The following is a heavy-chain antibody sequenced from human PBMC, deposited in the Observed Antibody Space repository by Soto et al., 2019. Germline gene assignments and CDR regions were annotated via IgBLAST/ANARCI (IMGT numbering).Heavy chain of an antibody. Sequence: GASVKVSCKASGYTFTSYAMHWVRQAPGQRLEWMGWINAGNGNTKYSQKFQGRVTITRDTSASTAYMELSSLRSEDTAVYYCARGKVPRIAVAGTPFDYWGQGTPVTVSS. D-gene: IGHD6-19*01. CDR1: GYTFTSYA. CDR3: ARGKVPRIAVAGTPFDY. V-gene: IGHV1-3*01. CDR2: INAGNGNT. J-gene: IGHJ4*02.